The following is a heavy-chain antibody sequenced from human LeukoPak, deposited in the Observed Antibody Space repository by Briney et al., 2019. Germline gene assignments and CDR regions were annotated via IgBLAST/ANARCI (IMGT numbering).Heavy chain of an antibody. CDR3: ARGPSRYSGSYNY. V-gene: IGHV3-30*14. J-gene: IGHJ4*02. CDR2: ISYDGSNK. D-gene: IGHD1-26*01. Sequence: GGSLRLSCAASGFTFSSYAMHWVRQAPGKGLEWVAVISYDGSNKYYADSVKGRFTISRDNSKNTLYLQMNSLRAEDTAVYYCARGPSRYSGSYNYWGQGTLVTVSS. CDR1: GFTFSSYA.